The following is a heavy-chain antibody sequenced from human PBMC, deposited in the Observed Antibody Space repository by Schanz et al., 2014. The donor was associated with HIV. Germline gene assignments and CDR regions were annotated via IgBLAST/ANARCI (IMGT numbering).Heavy chain of an antibody. J-gene: IGHJ4*02. CDR3: AVLWIQPPFDY. V-gene: IGHV3-21*01. CDR2: ISSSSTYI. D-gene: IGHD5-18*01. Sequence: EVELVESGGGLVKPGRSLRLSCTASGFTFGDYAMSWFRQAPGKGPEWVSSISSSSTYIYYADSVKGRFTISRDNAKNSLYLHMNSLRAEDTAVYFCAVLWIQPPFDYWGQGTLVTVSS. CDR1: GFTFGDYA.